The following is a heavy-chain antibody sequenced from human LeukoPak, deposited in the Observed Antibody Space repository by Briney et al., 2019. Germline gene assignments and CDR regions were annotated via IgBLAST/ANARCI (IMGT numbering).Heavy chain of an antibody. CDR3: ARNSSGWYGYFDL. CDR2: INIYKGNT. J-gene: IGHJ2*01. V-gene: IGHV1-18*01. Sequence: GASVRVSCKASGYIFTSHGLSWVRQAPGQGLEWMGWINIYKGNTNYAQKFQGRVTMTTDTSTSTAYMELRSLRSDDTAVYYCARNSSGWYGYFDLWGRGTPVTVSS. D-gene: IGHD6-25*01. CDR1: GYIFTSHG.